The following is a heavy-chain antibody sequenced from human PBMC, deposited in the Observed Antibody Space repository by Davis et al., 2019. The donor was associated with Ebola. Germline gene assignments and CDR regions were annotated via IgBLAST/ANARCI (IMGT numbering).Heavy chain of an antibody. CDR1: GGSISSSSYY. CDR2: IYYSGST. D-gene: IGHD6-19*01. J-gene: IGHJ4*02. Sequence: MPSETLSLTCTVSGGSISSSSYYWGWIRQHPGKGLEWIGSIYYSGSTYYNPSLKSRVTISVDTSKNQFSLKLSSVTAADTAVYYCARDGKQWLVPGDFDYWGQGTLVTVSS. CDR3: ARDGKQWLVPGDFDY. V-gene: IGHV4-39*02.